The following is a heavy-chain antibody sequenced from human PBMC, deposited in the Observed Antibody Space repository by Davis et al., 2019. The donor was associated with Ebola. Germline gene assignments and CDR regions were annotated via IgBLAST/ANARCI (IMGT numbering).Heavy chain of an antibody. Sequence: GESLKISCAASGFTFSSYWMNWVRQAPGKGLEWVSYISSSGSTIYYADSVKGRFTISRDNAKNSLYLQMNSLRAEDTAVYYCARDTAMGEYYYYGMDVWGQGTTVTVSS. J-gene: IGHJ6*02. D-gene: IGHD5-18*01. V-gene: IGHV3-48*04. CDR2: ISSSGSTI. CDR3: ARDTAMGEYYYYGMDV. CDR1: GFTFSSYW.